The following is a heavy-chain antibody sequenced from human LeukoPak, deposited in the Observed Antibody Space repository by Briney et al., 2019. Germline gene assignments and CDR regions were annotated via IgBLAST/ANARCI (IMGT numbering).Heavy chain of an antibody. CDR2: ISAYNGNT. CDR1: GYTFTSYG. V-gene: IGHV1-18*01. CDR3: ARTVHYYDSSGYAGDFDY. J-gene: IGHJ4*02. Sequence: ASVKVSCKASGYTFTSYGISWVRQAPGQGLEWMGWISAYNGNTNYAQKLQGRVTMTTDTSTSTAYMELRSLRSDDTAVYYCARTVHYYDSSGYAGDFDYWGQGTLVTVSS. D-gene: IGHD3-22*01.